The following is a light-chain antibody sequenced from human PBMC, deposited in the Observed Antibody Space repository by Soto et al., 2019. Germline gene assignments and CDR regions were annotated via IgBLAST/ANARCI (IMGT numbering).Light chain of an antibody. CDR3: QQYINWPVYT. CDR2: GAF. CDR1: QSVGSS. V-gene: IGKV3-15*01. Sequence: IVMTQSPATLSVSPGEGVTLSCRASQSVGSSLAWYQQKPGQAPRILIYGAFTRVTGVPARFSGSGSGTEFTLTISSLQYEDFAIYYCQQYINWPVYTFGQGTKLEIK. J-gene: IGKJ2*01.